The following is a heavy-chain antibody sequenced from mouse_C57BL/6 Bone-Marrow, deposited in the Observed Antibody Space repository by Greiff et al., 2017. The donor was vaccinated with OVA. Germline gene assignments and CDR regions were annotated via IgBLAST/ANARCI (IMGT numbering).Heavy chain of an antibody. CDR1: GFSLTSYG. CDR3: AKNKPYLLRWGYFDY. J-gene: IGHJ2*01. CDR2: IWRGGST. D-gene: IGHD1-1*01. Sequence: QVQLKESGPGLVQPSQSLSITCTVSGFSLTSYGVHWVRQSPGKGLEWLGVIWRGGSTDYNAAFMSRLSITKDNSKSQVFFKMNSLQADDTAIYYCAKNKPYLLRWGYFDYWGQGTTLTVSS. V-gene: IGHV2-5*01.